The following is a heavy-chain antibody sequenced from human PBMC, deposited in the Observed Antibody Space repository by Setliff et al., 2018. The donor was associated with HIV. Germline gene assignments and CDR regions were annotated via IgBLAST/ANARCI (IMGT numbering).Heavy chain of an antibody. D-gene: IGHD5-12*01. Sequence: PSETLSLTCAVSGYSIISSGWWHWVRQSPGKGLEWLGRIQSKIDGGTTDHAAPVKGRFTISRDDSRNTLYLQMNSLKPEDTAVYYCTTYSGYTDGPVEKYFDYWGQGTLVTVSS. CDR2: IQSKIDGGTT. CDR3: TTYSGYTDGPVEKYFDY. J-gene: IGHJ4*02. CDR1: GYSIISSGW. V-gene: IGHV3-15*07.